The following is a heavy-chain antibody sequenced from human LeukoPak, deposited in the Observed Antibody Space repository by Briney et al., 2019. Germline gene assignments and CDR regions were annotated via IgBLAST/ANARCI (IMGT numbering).Heavy chain of an antibody. J-gene: IGHJ5*02. V-gene: IGHV4-34*01. CDR1: GGSFSGYY. CDR2: INHSGST. Sequence: SETLSLTCAVCGGSFSGYYWSWIRQPPGKGLEWIGEINHSGSTNYNPSLKSRVTISVDTSKNQFSLKLSSVTAADTAVYYCARQWYSSGWYLGNWFDPWGQGTLVTVSS. CDR3: ARQWYSSGWYLGNWFDP. D-gene: IGHD6-19*01.